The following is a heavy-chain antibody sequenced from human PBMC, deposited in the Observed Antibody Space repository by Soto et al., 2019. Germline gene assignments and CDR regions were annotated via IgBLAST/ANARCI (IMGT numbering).Heavy chain of an antibody. V-gene: IGHV3-23*01. CDR1: GFPFSTSA. J-gene: IGHJ4*02. CDR2: ISGTSDAA. D-gene: IGHD3-22*01. Sequence: EVQLLESGGGLVQPGGSLRLSCAASGFPFSTSAMNWVRQAPGKGLEWVSIISGTSDAAYYAESVKGRFTSSRDNSKNTLYLQMNSLRDEDTAVYYCARVGYSGYFDYWGQGTLVTVSS. CDR3: ARVGYSGYFDY.